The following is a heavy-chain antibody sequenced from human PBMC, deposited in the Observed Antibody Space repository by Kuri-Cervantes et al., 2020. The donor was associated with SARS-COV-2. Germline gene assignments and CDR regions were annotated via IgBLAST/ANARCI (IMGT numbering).Heavy chain of an antibody. CDR1: GYTFTSYA. Sequence: ASVKVSCKASGYTFTSYAMHWVRQAPGQRLEWMGWINAGNGNTRYSQKFQGRVTITRDTSASTAYMELSSLRSEGTAVYYCAREQQLGGHFDYWGQGTLVTVSS. J-gene: IGHJ4*02. V-gene: IGHV1-3*01. CDR3: AREQQLGGHFDY. CDR2: INAGNGNT. D-gene: IGHD6-13*01.